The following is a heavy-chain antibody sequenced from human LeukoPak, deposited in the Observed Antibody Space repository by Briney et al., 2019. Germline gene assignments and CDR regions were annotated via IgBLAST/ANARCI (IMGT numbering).Heavy chain of an antibody. CDR3: TRVGYIDEGIDY. J-gene: IGHJ4*02. CDR2: IKQDGSKK. Sequence: PVGSLRLSCVASGFPFSSYWMTWVREAPGKGLEWVANIKQDGSKKSYVDSVKGGFTISRDNAKNSLYLQMHSLRAEDTAIYYCTRVGYIDEGIDYWGQGTLVTVSS. CDR1: GFPFSSYW. D-gene: IGHD5-24*01. V-gene: IGHV3-7*04.